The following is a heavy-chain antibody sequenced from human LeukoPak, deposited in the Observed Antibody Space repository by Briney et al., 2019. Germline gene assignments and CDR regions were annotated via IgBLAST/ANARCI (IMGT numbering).Heavy chain of an antibody. CDR3: ARDAGLLQGVIDY. V-gene: IGHV3-21*01. J-gene: IGHJ4*02. D-gene: IGHD3-16*01. Sequence: GGSLRHSCAASGFTLSSYSMNWVRQAPGKGLEWVSSISSSSSYIYYADSVKGRFTISRDNAKISLYLQMNSLRAEDTAVYYCARDAGLLQGVIDYWRQGPLVTVSS. CDR2: ISSSSSYI. CDR1: GFTLSSYS.